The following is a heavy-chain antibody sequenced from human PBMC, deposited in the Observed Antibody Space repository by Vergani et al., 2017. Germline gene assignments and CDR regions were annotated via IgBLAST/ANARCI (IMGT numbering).Heavy chain of an antibody. CDR3: AREGTDGSRPPRVYYDSPRGFDP. CDR1: GGTFSSYA. CDR2: IIPIFGTA. D-gene: IGHD3-9*01. J-gene: IGHJ5*02. V-gene: IGHV1-69*12. Sequence: QVQLVQSGAEVKKPGSSVKVSCKASGGTFSSYAISWVRQAPGQGLEWMGGIIPIFGTANYAQKFQGRVTITADESTSTAYMELSSLRSEDTAVYYCAREGTDGSRPPRVYYDSPRGFDPWGQGTLVTVSS.